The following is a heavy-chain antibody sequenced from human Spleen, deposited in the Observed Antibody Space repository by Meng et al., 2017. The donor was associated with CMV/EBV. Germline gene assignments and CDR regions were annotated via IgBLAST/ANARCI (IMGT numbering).Heavy chain of an antibody. CDR3: AREIWQQQHFDY. Sequence: SETLSLTCTVSGGSISSSSYYWGWIRQPPGKGLEWIGSAYYFERTYYNPSLKSRLTISIDTSKNQFSLNLTSVTAADTAVYYCAREIWQQQHFDYWGQGTLVTVSS. D-gene: IGHD6-13*01. J-gene: IGHJ4*02. V-gene: IGHV4-39*07. CDR1: GGSISSSSYY. CDR2: AYYFERT.